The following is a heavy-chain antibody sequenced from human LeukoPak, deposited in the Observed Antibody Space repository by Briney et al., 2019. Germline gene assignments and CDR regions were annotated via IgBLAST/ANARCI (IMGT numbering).Heavy chain of an antibody. CDR2: IKQDGSAK. CDR3: TTGWDSSGPGHF. J-gene: IGHJ4*02. D-gene: IGHD6-19*01. Sequence: PGGSLRLSCVVSGFTFTTFWMSWVRQAPGKGLEWVANIKQDGSAKYYVDSVRGRFTISRDNDNNSLYLQLNSLRDEDTGAYYCTTGWDSSGPGHFWGQGTLVTVSS. V-gene: IGHV3-7*01. CDR1: GFTFTTFW.